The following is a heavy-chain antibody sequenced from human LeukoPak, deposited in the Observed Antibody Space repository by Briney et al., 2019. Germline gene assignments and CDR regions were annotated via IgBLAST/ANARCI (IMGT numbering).Heavy chain of an antibody. CDR2: ISYDASNK. J-gene: IGHJ4*02. D-gene: IGHD3-9*01. CDR1: GFTFSNYG. V-gene: IGHV3-30*18. Sequence: PGRSLRLSCAASGFTFSNYGMHWVRQAPGKGLEWVAVISYDASNKYYADSVKGRFTISRDNSRNTLSLQMNSLRPEDTAVYYCAKDQTGNVDYWGQGTLVTVSS. CDR3: AKDQTGNVDY.